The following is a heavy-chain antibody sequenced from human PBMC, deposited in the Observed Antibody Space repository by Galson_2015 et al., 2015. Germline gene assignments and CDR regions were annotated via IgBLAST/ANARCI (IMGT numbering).Heavy chain of an antibody. CDR3: AKDLGAALWGLGDY. V-gene: IGHV3-9*01. J-gene: IGHJ4*02. Sequence: SLRLSCAASGFTFDDYAMHWVRQAPGKGLEWVSGISWNSGSIGYADSVKGRFTISRDNAKNSLYLQMNSLRAEDTALYYCAKDLGAALWGLGDYWGQGTLVTVSS. CDR2: ISWNSGSI. D-gene: IGHD2-21*01. CDR1: GFTFDDYA.